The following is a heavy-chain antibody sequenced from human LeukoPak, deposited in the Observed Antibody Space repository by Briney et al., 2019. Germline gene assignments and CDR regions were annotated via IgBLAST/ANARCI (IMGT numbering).Heavy chain of an antibody. CDR3: AKLFGWDYYDSSGYPPAETEYFQH. CDR2: ISYDGSNK. Sequence: GGSLRLSCAASGFTFSSYGMHWVRQAPGKGLEWVAVISYDGSNKYYADSVKGRFTISRDNSKNTLYLQMNSLRAEDTAVYYCAKLFGWDYYDSSGYPPAETEYFQHWGQGTLVTVSS. CDR1: GFTFSSYG. J-gene: IGHJ1*01. V-gene: IGHV3-30*18. D-gene: IGHD3-22*01.